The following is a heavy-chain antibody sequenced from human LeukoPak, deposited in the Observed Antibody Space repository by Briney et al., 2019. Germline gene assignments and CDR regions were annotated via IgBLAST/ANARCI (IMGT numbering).Heavy chain of an antibody. CDR1: GGSISSGGYS. J-gene: IGHJ5*02. Sequence: SETLSLTCAVSGGSISSGGYSWSWVRQPPGKGLEWIGEIYHSGSTDYNPSLKSRVTISVDTSKNQFSLKLSSVTAADTAVYYCARKSSSSWYRMARFDPWGQGTLVTVSS. CDR2: IYHSGST. D-gene: IGHD6-13*01. V-gene: IGHV4-30-2*01. CDR3: ARKSSSSWYRMARFDP.